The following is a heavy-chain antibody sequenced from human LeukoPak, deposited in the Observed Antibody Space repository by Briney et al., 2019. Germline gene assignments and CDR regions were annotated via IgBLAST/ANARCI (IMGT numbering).Heavy chain of an antibody. D-gene: IGHD2/OR15-2a*01. J-gene: IGHJ4*02. V-gene: IGHV3-9*01. CDR3: VSFYETY. CDR1: GFTFEDYA. Sequence: GRSLRLSCTASGFTFEDYAMHWVRQAPGKGLEWVSGISWNSGSIGYADSVKGRFTISRDNAKNSLYLQMNSLRAEDTAVYYCVSFYETYWGRGTLVTVSS. CDR2: ISWNSGSI.